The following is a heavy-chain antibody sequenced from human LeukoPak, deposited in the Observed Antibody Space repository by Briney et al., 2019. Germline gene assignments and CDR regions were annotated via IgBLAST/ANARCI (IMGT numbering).Heavy chain of an antibody. CDR1: GDSISSYS. D-gene: IGHD6-6*01. CDR3: ARLTRLSTSPDRYYLDY. CDR2: IYTSGGT. V-gene: IGHV4-4*09. Sequence: SETLSLTCTVSGDSISSYSWSWIRQPPGKGLEWIGYIYTSGGTNYIPSLKGRVTIPIDTSKNQFSLKLSSVTAADSAVYYCARLTRLSTSPDRYYLDYWGQGTLVTVSS. J-gene: IGHJ4*02.